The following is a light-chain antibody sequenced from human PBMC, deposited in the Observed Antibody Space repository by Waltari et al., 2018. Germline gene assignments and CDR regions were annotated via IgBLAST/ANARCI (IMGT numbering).Light chain of an antibody. CDR3: QKYDRLPAT. CDR2: GAS. J-gene: IGKJ1*01. Sequence: EIVLTQSPGTLSLSPGERGTLSCRASQSVSRFLAGYQQKPGKAPRLLIYGASTRATGIPDRFSGRGSGTDFSLTISRLEPEDFAVYYCQKYDRLPATFGQGTKVEIK. CDR1: QSVSRF. V-gene: IGKV3-20*01.